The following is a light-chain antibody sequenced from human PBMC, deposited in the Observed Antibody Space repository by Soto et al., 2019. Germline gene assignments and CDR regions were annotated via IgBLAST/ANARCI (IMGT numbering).Light chain of an antibody. CDR1: GSDVGGYNY. CDR3: CSSTDSYTFV. V-gene: IGLV2-11*01. Sequence: QSVLTQPRSVSGSPGQSVTISCTGTGSDVGGYNYVSWYQQHPGKAPRLIIYDVSQRPSGVPDRFSGSKSGNTASLTISGLQAEDEADYSCCSSTDSYTFVFGTGTKLTVL. CDR2: DVS. J-gene: IGLJ1*01.